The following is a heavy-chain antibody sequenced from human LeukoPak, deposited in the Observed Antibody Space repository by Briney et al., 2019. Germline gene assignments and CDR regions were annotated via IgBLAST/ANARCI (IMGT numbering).Heavy chain of an antibody. V-gene: IGHV3-66*01. J-gene: IGHJ4*02. Sequence: GGSLRLSCAASEFAVSSNYMSWVRQAPGKGLEWVSVIYSGGSTYYADSVKGRFTISRDNSKNTLYLQMNSLRAEDTAVYYCARALDGGPTSWGQGTPVTVSS. D-gene: IGHD4-23*01. CDR1: EFAVSSNY. CDR3: ARALDGGPTS. CDR2: IYSGGST.